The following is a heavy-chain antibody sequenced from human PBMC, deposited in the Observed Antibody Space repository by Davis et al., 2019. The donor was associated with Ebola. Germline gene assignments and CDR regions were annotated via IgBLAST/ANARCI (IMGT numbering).Heavy chain of an antibody. J-gene: IGHJ4*02. CDR3: ARGVRYWRAAAGY. Sequence: MPSETLSLTCTVSGGSISSSNWWSWVRQPPGKGLEWIGEINHSGSTNYNPSLKSRVTISVDTSKNQFSLKLSSVTAADTAVYYCARGVRYWRAAAGYWGQGTLVTVSS. CDR2: INHSGST. V-gene: IGHV4-4*02. D-gene: IGHD6-13*01. CDR1: GGSISSSNW.